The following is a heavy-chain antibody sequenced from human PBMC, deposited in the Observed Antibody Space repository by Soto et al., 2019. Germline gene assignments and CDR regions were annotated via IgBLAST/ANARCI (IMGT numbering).Heavy chain of an antibody. Sequence: QVQLVQSGAEVKKPGSSVKVSCKASGGTFSSYAISWVRQAPGQGLEWMGGVIPIFGTANYAQNFQGRVKIAAYKATNTAYMELRSLRSEDTAVYYCARDLGSGWYNYWGQGTLVPVSS. V-gene: IGHV1-69*06. CDR1: GGTFSSYA. CDR2: VIPIFGTA. CDR3: ARDLGSGWYNY. J-gene: IGHJ4*02. D-gene: IGHD6-19*01.